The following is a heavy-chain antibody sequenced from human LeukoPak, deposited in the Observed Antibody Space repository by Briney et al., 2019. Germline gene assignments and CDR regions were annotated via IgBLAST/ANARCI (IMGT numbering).Heavy chain of an antibody. CDR1: GGSISSSSYY. Sequence: SETLSLTCTVSGGSISSSSYYWGWIRQPPGKGLEWIGSIYYSGSTYYNPSLKSRVTISVDTSKNQFSLELSSVTAADTAVYYCARVTGYMTEDYFDYWGQGTLITVSS. CDR3: ARVTGYMTEDYFDY. D-gene: IGHD6-13*01. CDR2: IYYSGST. J-gene: IGHJ4*02. V-gene: IGHV4-39*07.